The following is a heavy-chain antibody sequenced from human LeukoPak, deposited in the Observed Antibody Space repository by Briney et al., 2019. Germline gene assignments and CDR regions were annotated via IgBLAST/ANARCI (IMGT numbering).Heavy chain of an antibody. Sequence: PGGSLRLSCAASGFTFSSYSMNWVRQAPGKGLEWVSSISSSSSYIYYADSVKGRFTISRDNAKNSLYLQMNSLRAEDTAVYYCARDIPYSSSWFDAFDIWGQGTMVTVSS. J-gene: IGHJ3*02. V-gene: IGHV3-21*01. D-gene: IGHD6-13*01. CDR2: ISSSSSYI. CDR1: GFTFSSYS. CDR3: ARDIPYSSSWFDAFDI.